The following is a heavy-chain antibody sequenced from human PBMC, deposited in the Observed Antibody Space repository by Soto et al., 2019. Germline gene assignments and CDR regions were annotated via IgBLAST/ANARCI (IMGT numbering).Heavy chain of an antibody. D-gene: IGHD6-13*01. CDR2: INPSGGST. J-gene: IGHJ6*02. Sequence: ASVKVSCKASGYTFTSYYIHWVRQAPGQGLEWMGIINPSGGSTSYAQKFQGRVTMTRDTSTSTVYMELSSLRSEDTAVYYCARDGGRIAAAGTYYYYGMDVWGQGTTVTVSS. CDR3: ARDGGRIAAAGTYYYYGMDV. CDR1: GYTFTSYY. V-gene: IGHV1-46*01.